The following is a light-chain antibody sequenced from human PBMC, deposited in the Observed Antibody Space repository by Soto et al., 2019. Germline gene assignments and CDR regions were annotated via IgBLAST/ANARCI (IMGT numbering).Light chain of an antibody. CDR3: SSYTGSSTPLYV. CDR2: DVS. CDR1: SSDVGGYNY. Sequence: QSALTQPAPVSGSPGQSITISCTGTSSDVGGYNYVSWYQQHPGKAPKLMIYDVSNRPSGVSNRFSGSKSGNTASLTISGLQAEDEADYYCSSYTGSSTPLYVFGTGTKVTVL. J-gene: IGLJ1*01. V-gene: IGLV2-14*01.